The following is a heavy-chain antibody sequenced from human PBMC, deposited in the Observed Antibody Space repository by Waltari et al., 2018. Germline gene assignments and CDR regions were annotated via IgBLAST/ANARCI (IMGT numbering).Heavy chain of an antibody. CDR2: VGWDGANT. CDR1: GFTFDDYN. V-gene: IGHV3-43*01. D-gene: IGHD1-1*01. Sequence: EVQLVESGGVVVQPGGSLRLSCAASGFTFDDYNWNWVRQAPGEGLELVSLVGWDGANTYYADSVKGRFTISRDNSKNSLFLQMNSLRTEDTALYYCAKEQPDVGHDGMDVWGQGTTVTVSS. CDR3: AKEQPDVGHDGMDV. J-gene: IGHJ6*02.